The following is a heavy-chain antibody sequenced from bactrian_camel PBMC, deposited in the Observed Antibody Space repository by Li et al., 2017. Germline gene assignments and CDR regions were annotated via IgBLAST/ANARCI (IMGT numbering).Heavy chain of an antibody. CDR2: FSEDGSI. CDR1: GYC. V-gene: IGHV3S61*01. CDR3: AARRWFYGSCAANKYDY. D-gene: IGHD3*01. J-gene: IGHJ4*01. Sequence: HVQLVESGGGSVQTGGSLRLSCVGPGYCMGWFRQASGNERERVATWFSEDGSISYADSVKGRFTISKDNAKNTLSLQMNSLRPEDTAVYSCAARRWFYGSCAANKYDYWGQGTQVTVS.